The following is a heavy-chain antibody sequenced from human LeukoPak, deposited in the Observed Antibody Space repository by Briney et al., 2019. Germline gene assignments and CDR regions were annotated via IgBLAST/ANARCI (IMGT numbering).Heavy chain of an antibody. Sequence: GSSVNVSCKASVGTFIRYAIIGVRQAPGQGRAGVGRIIPILGVATYAQKFKVRVPFTAAKATSTACMELSSLRAEDTAVYYCAKEVQGGGRFDYWGQGTLVTVSS. V-gene: IGHV1-69*04. CDR3: AKEVQGGGRFDY. CDR2: IIPILGVA. J-gene: IGHJ4*02. CDR1: VGTFIRYA. D-gene: IGHD3-16*01.